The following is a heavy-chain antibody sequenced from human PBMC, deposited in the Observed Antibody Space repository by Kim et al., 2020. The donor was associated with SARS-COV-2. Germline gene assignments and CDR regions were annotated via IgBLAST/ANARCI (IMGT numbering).Heavy chain of an antibody. D-gene: IGHD2-2*01. J-gene: IGHJ4*02. CDR3: ARVRVPSKETDDY. V-gene: IGHV3-48*02. Sequence: ADSVKGRITIDGDNAKNPLYLQMNSLRDEDTAVYYCARVRVPSKETDDYWGQGTLVTVSS.